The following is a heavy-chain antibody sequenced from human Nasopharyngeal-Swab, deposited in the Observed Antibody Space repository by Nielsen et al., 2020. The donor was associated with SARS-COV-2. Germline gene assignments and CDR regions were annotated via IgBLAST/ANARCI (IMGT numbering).Heavy chain of an antibody. CDR2: ISSSSSYI. CDR3: ARDRGYSSSPPHDN. J-gene: IGHJ4*02. D-gene: IGHD6-13*01. CDR1: GFTFSSYS. V-gene: IGHV3-21*01. Sequence: GESLKISCAASGFTFSSYSMNWVRQAPWKGLEWVSSISSSSSYIYYADSVKGRFTIARDNAKNSLYLQMNSLRAEDTAVYYCARDRGYSSSPPHDNWGQGTLVTVSS.